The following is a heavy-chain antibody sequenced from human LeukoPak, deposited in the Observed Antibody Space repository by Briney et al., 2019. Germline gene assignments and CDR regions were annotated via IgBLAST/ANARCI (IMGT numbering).Heavy chain of an antibody. D-gene: IGHD6-13*01. CDR1: GFIFSNCY. Sequence: GGSLRLSCAASGFIFSNCYMSWIRQVPGKGLEWLSYISYNGATIYYADSVKGRFTISRDNAKNSLYLQMNSLRAEDTAVYYCARDHPTAAAGTFDYWGQGTLVTVSS. J-gene: IGHJ4*02. V-gene: IGHV3-11*04. CDR2: ISYNGATI. CDR3: ARDHPTAAAGTFDY.